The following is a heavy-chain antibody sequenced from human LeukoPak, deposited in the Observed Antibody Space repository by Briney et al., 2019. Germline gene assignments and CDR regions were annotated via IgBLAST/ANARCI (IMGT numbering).Heavy chain of an antibody. CDR3: ATPRYKDFWSGYDLGYFDY. CDR2: ISYDGSNK. D-gene: IGHD3-3*01. V-gene: IGHV3-30*19. Sequence: QPGGSLRLSCAASGFIFTDYGMHWVRQAPGKGLEWVAVISYDGSNKYYADSVKGRFTISRDNSKNTLYLQMNSLRAEDTAVYYCATPRYKDFWSGYDLGYFDYWGQGTLVTVSS. CDR1: GFIFTDYG. J-gene: IGHJ4*02.